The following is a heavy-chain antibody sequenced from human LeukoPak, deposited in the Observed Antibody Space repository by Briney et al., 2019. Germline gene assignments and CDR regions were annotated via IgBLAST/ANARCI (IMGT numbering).Heavy chain of an antibody. V-gene: IGHV3-23*01. CDR3: AKAPLSACSGASCYYLDT. CDR2: IIGRGVDT. D-gene: IGHD2-15*01. J-gene: IGHJ5*02. CDR1: GFTFSNFA. Sequence: GGSLRLSCVASGFTFSNFAMNWVRQAPGKRPEWVSSIIGRGVDTYHADSVQGRFTISRDDSKNTLYLQMNSLRVEDTAVYYCAKAPLSACSGASCYYLDTWGQGALITVSS.